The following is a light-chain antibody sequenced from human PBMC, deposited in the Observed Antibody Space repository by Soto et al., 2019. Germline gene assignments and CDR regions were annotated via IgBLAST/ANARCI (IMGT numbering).Light chain of an antibody. CDR3: QHYNSYSEA. CDR1: QTSSSW. J-gene: IGKJ1*01. V-gene: IGKV1-5*03. Sequence: DIQVTQSPSTLSGSVGDRVTITCRASQTSSSWLAWYQQKPGKAPKLLIYKASTLKSGVPSRFSGSGSGTEFTFTISRLEPVDFATYYCQHYNSYSEAFGQGTQVDIK. CDR2: KAS.